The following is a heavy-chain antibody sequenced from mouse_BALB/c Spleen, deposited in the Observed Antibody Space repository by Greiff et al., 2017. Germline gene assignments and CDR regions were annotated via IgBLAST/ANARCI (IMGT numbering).Heavy chain of an antibody. CDR1: GFTFSSFG. V-gene: IGHV5-17*02. Sequence: EVMLVESGGGLVQPGGSRKLSCAASGFTFSSFGMHWVRQAPEKGLEWVAYISSGSSTIYYADTVKGRFTISRDNPKNTLFLQMTSLRSEDTAMYYCARSRTGTCYALDYWGQGTSVTVSS. CDR3: ARSRTGTCYALDY. D-gene: IGHD4-1*01. CDR2: ISSGSSTI. J-gene: IGHJ4*01.